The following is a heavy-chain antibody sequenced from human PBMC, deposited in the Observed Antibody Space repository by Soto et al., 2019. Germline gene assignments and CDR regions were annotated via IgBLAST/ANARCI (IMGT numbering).Heavy chain of an antibody. CDR1: GGSVYSDGYY. CDR3: ARELDGIDV. J-gene: IGHJ6*02. V-gene: IGHV4-61*08. CDR2: IFYSGTT. Sequence: PSETLSLTCIVSGGSVYSDGYYWSWIRQPPGKRPEWIGYIFYSGTTQYSPALASRVTISLETSKNQFSLVLNSVTAADTAVYYCARELDGIDVWGQGTTVTVSS.